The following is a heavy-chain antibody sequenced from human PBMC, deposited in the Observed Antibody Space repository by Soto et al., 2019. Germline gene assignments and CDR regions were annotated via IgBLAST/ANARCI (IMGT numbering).Heavy chain of an antibody. CDR3: ARVYGGNPDDAFDI. CDR1: GFTFSSYS. D-gene: IGHD2-15*01. CDR2: ISSSSSYI. Sequence: PGGSLRLSCAASGFTFSSYSMNWVRQAPGKGLEWVSSISSSSSYIYYADSVKGRFTISRDNAKNSLYLQMNSLRAEDAAVYYCARVYGGNPDDAFDIWGQGTMVTVSS. J-gene: IGHJ3*02. V-gene: IGHV3-21*01.